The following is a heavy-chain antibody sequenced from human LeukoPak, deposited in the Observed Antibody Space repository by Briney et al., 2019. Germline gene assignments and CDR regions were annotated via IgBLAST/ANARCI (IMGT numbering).Heavy chain of an antibody. CDR1: GYTLTELS. V-gene: IGHV1-24*01. D-gene: IGHD3-3*01. Sequence: GDSVNVSCKVSGYTLTELSMHWVRQAPGKGLEWMGGFDPEDGETIYAQKFQGRVTMTEDTSTDTAYMELSSLRSEDTAVYYCATPQRGVTILENWFDPWGQGTLVTVSS. CDR3: ATPQRGVTILENWFDP. J-gene: IGHJ5*02. CDR2: FDPEDGET.